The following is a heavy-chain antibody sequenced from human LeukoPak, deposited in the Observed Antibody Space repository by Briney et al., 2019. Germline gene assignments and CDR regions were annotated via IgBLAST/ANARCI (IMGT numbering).Heavy chain of an antibody. CDR3: ARENYYGSGSYSVDY. J-gene: IGHJ4*02. V-gene: IGHV4-34*01. CDR1: GGSFSGYY. Sequence: SETLSLTCAVYGGSFSGYYWSWIRQPPGKGLEWIGEINHSGSTNYNPSLKSRVTMSVDTSKNQFSLKLSSVTAADTAVYYCARENYYGSGSYSVDYWGQGTLVTVSS. D-gene: IGHD3-10*01. CDR2: INHSGST.